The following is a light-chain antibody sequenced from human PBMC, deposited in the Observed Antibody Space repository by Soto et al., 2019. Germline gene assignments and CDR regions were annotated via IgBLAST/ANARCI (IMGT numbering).Light chain of an antibody. CDR2: AAS. CDR3: RQSYSTPRLM. Sequence: DIQMTQSPSSLSASVGDRVTITCRASQSISSYLNWYQKKPGKAPKLLIYAASSLQSGVPSRFSGSETGTDFTLTINNCQPEDFATYYCRQSYSTPRLMFGGGTKVEIK. J-gene: IGKJ4*02. V-gene: IGKV1-39*01. CDR1: QSISSY.